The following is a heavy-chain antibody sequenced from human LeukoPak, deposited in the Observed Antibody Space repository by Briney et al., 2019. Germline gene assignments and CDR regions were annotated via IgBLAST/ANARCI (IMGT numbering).Heavy chain of an antibody. Sequence: PGGSLRLSCAVSGFTFDDYAMHWVRQVPGKGLEWVSGINWNSDSIGYADSVKGRFTTSRDNAKNSLYLQMNSLRGEDMALYYCAKGLVGSSIADFFDYWGQGILVTVSS. CDR1: GFTFDDYA. V-gene: IGHV3-9*03. D-gene: IGHD6-6*01. CDR2: INWNSDSI. J-gene: IGHJ4*02. CDR3: AKGLVGSSIADFFDY.